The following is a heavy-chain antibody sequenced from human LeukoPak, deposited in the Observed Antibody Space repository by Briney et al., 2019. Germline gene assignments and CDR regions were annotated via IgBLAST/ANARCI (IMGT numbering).Heavy chain of an antibody. CDR2: INPNSGGT. CDR1: GYTFTGYY. Sequence: ASVKVSCKASGYTFTGYYMHWVRQAPGQGLEWMGWINPNSGGTNYAQKLQGRVTMTTDTSTSTAYMELRSLRSDDTAVYYCARDTGLYYYGSSGYYNHFDYWGQGTLVTVSS. V-gene: IGHV1-2*02. CDR3: ARDTGLYYYGSSGYYNHFDY. D-gene: IGHD3-22*01. J-gene: IGHJ4*02.